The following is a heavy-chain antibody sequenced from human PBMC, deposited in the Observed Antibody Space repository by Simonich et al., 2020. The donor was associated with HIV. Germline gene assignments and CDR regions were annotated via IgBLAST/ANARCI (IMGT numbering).Heavy chain of an antibody. V-gene: IGHV4-34*02. CDR1: GGSFSGYY. D-gene: IGHD7-27*01. Sequence: QVQLQQWGAGLLKPSETLSLTCAVYGGSFSGYYLSWIRQPPGKGLEWLGEVLNRGGAYPNPSLRSRLTLSLDTAKSQCSLKLTSVTAADTALYFRTRGNQRANWGYPPRHWFDTWGRGTLVSVSS. CDR3: TRGNQRANWGYPPRHWFDT. J-gene: IGHJ5*02. CDR2: VLNRGGA.